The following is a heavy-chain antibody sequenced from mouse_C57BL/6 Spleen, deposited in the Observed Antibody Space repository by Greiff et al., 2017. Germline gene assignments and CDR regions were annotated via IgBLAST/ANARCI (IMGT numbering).Heavy chain of an antibody. CDR1: GYTFTGYW. CDR2: LFPGGGST. J-gene: IGHJ3*01. Sequence: QVQLQQSGAELMKPGASVKLSCKATGYTFTGYWLAWVKQRPGHGLAWIGELFPGGGSTNSNAKFKGQAPFTADTSSNKAYMQISSLTTEDSAIYYGSREGTAQAPGWAYGGQGTLVTVSA. V-gene: IGHV1-9*01. CDR3: SREGTAQAPGWAY. D-gene: IGHD3-1*01.